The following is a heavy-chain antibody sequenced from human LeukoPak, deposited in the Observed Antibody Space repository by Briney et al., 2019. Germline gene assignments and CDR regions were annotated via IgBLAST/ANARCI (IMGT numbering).Heavy chain of an antibody. J-gene: IGHJ6*02. CDR2: INSDGSST. CDR1: GFTFNFYW. Sequence: GGSLRLSCAASGFTFNFYWMHWVRHASGKGLLWVSRINSDGSSTSYADSVKGRFTISRDNAKNTLYLQMNSLRAEDTAVYYCARGDYYDSSDYSSYYGMDVWGQGTTVTVSS. CDR3: ARGDYYDSSDYSSYYGMDV. D-gene: IGHD3-22*01. V-gene: IGHV3-74*01.